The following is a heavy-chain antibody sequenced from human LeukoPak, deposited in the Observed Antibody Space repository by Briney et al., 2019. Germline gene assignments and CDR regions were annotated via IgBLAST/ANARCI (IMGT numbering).Heavy chain of an antibody. CDR1: GGTFSSYA. CDR3: ARSGYSYGPFDY. Sequence: SVNVAFKASGGTFSSYAISWVGQAPGQGREWMGGIIPIFGTANYAQKFQGRVTITTDESTSTAYMELSSLRSEDTAVYYCARSGYSYGPFDYWGQGTLVTVSS. J-gene: IGHJ4*02. CDR2: IIPIFGTA. V-gene: IGHV1-69*05. D-gene: IGHD5-18*01.